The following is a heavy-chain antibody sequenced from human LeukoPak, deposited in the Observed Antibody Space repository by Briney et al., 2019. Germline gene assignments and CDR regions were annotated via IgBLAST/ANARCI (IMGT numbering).Heavy chain of an antibody. D-gene: IGHD3-22*01. J-gene: IGHJ4*02. CDR1: GFTFSSYA. CDR3: AKDSAMIVVGLTAFDY. V-gene: IGHV3-23*01. Sequence: PGGSLRLSCAASGFTFSSYAMSWVRQAPGKGLEWVSAISGSGGSTYYADSVKGRFTISRDNSKNTLYLHMNSLRAEDTAVYYCAKDSAMIVVGLTAFDYWGQGTLVTVSS. CDR2: ISGSGGST.